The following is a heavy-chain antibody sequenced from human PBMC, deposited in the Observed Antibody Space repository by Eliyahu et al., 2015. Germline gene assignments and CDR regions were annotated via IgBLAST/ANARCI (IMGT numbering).Heavy chain of an antibody. J-gene: IGHJ4*02. V-gene: IGHV3-30*18. CDR2: ISYDGSNK. D-gene: IGHD3-10*01. CDR3: AKAQYYYGSGTLDY. CDR1: GFXFXSYG. Sequence: QVQLVESGGGVVQPGRSLRLSCAXSGFXFXSYGMHWXRQAPGKGLEWVAVISYDGSNKYYADSVKGRFTISRDNSKNTLYLQMNSLRAEDTAVYYCAKAQYYYGSGTLDYWGQGTLVTVSS.